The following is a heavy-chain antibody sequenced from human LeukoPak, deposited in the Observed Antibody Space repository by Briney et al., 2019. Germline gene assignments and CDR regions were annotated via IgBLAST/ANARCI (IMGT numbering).Heavy chain of an antibody. Sequence: GGSLRLSCAASGFTFSSYAMHWVRQAPGKGLEWVGVISYDGSDKYYADSVMGRFTISRDYSKNMLYLQMNSLRAEDTAIYYCTRSVQMGYFDYWGQGTLVTVSS. CDR2: ISYDGSDK. J-gene: IGHJ4*02. CDR1: GFTFSSYA. D-gene: IGHD2-8*01. V-gene: IGHV3-30*04. CDR3: TRSVQMGYFDY.